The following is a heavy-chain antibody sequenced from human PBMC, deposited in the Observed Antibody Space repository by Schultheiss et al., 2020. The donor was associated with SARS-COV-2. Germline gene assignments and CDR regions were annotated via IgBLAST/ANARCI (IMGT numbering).Heavy chain of an antibody. V-gene: IGHV2-5*02. J-gene: IGHJ4*02. D-gene: IGHD4-17*01. CDR2: IYWDDDR. CDR1: GFSLSTSGVG. Sequence: SGPTLVKPTQTLTLTCTFSGFSLSTSGVGVGWIRQPPGKALEWLGFIYWDDDRRYSESLKSRLTITRNTSKNQVVLTMTNMDPVDTGTYYCARPTNGDRFDYWGQGTLVTVSS. CDR3: ARPTNGDRFDY.